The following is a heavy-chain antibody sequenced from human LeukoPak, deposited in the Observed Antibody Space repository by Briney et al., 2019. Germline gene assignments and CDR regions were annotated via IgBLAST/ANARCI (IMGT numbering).Heavy chain of an antibody. CDR1: GFTFDDYV. J-gene: IGHJ4*02. D-gene: IGHD6-19*01. CDR2: ISGDGGST. CDR3: ARDWRSGYSIDN. V-gene: IGHV3-43*02. Sequence: PGESLRLSCAASGFTFDDYVMSWVRQAPGKGLEWFSLISGDGGSTKYADSVKGRFTISRASIKNSLYLQMNSLRAEDTALYYCARDWRSGYSIDNWGQGTLVTVSS.